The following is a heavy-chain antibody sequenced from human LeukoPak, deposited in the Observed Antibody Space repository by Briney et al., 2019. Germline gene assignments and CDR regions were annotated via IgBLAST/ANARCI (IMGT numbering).Heavy chain of an antibody. CDR3: ARALLTYCSSTSCYKRWFDP. V-gene: IGHV1-69*13. D-gene: IGHD2-2*02. Sequence: ASVKVSCKASGGTFSSYAISWVRQAPGQGLEWMGGIIPIFGTANYAQKSQGRVTITADEFTSTAYVELSSLRSEDTAVYYCARALLTYCSSTSCYKRWFDPWGQGTLVTVSS. CDR2: IIPIFGTA. CDR1: GGTFSSYA. J-gene: IGHJ5*02.